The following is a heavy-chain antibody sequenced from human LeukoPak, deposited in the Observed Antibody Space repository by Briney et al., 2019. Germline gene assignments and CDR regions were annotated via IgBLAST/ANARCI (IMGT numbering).Heavy chain of an antibody. Sequence: SETLSLTCTVSGGSISSYYWGWIRQPPGKGLEWIGYIYYSGSTNYNPSLKSRVTISVDTSKNQFSLKLSSVTAADTAVYYCARDRGIAVAGYFDYWGQGTLVTVSS. V-gene: IGHV4-59*01. CDR2: IYYSGST. CDR3: ARDRGIAVAGYFDY. J-gene: IGHJ4*02. CDR1: GGSISSYY. D-gene: IGHD6-19*01.